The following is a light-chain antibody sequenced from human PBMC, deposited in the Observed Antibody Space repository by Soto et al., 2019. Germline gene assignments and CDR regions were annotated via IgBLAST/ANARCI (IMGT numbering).Light chain of an antibody. CDR3: QQRSTSWT. CDR1: QSVSSY. J-gene: IGKJ1*01. Sequence: EIVLTQSPATLSLSPGERATLSCRASQSVSSYLAWYQQKPGQAPRLLIYDASNRATGIPARFSGIGSGTEFTLTISSLEPEAFAGYYWQQRSTSWTFGQGTKVEIK. V-gene: IGKV3-11*01. CDR2: DAS.